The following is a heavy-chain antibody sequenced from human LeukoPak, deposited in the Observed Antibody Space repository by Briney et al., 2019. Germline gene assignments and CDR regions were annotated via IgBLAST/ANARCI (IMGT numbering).Heavy chain of an antibody. J-gene: IGHJ4*02. CDR3: ARDVDVWGYSARYYFDY. V-gene: IGHV1-69*04. CDR1: GGTFSSYA. CDR2: IIPILGIA. D-gene: IGHD5-18*01. Sequence: SVKVSCKASGGTFSSYAISWVRQAPGQGLEWMGRIIPILGIANYAQKFQGRVTITADKSTSTAYMELSSLRSEDTAVYYCARDVDVWGYSARYYFDYWGQGTLVTVSS.